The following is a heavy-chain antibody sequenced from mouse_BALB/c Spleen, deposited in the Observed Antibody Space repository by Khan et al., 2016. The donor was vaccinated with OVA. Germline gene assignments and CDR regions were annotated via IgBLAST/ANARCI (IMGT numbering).Heavy chain of an antibody. J-gene: IGHJ4*01. V-gene: IGHV2-6-7*01. D-gene: IGHD2-4*01. CDR2: IWGDGST. Sequence: VQLVETGPGLVAPSQSLSITCTVSGFSLTGYGVNWVRQPPGKGLEWLGMIWGDGSTDYNSALKSRLSISKDNSKSQVFLKMNSLHTDDTARYYCAREIYYDYAYYYAMDYWGQGTPVTVSS. CDR3: AREIYYDYAYYYAMDY. CDR1: GFSLTGYG.